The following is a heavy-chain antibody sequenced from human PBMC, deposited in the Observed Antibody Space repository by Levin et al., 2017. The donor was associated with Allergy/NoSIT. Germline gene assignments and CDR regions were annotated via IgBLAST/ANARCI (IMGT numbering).Heavy chain of an antibody. CDR1: GFIFADSY. V-gene: IGHV1-2*04. CDR3: ARSAVKKWDLPTSLGMDV. D-gene: IGHD1-26*01. CDR2: VYPKSGGT. J-gene: IGHJ6*02. Sequence: ASVKVSCKASGFIFADSYIHWVRQTPGQGLELMGWVYPKSGGTTYAQKFQGWVTMTRDMSITTAYMELNRLSSDDTAIYYCARSAVKKWDLPTSLGMDVWGQGTTVAVSS.